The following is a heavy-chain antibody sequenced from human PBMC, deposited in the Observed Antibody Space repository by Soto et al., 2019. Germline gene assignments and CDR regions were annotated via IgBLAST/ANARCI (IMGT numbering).Heavy chain of an antibody. V-gene: IGHV1-69*02. CDR2: IIPRLDMT. D-gene: IGHD3-16*02. Sequence: QVQLVQSGAEVKKPGSSVKVSCKASGGSFGSNSITWVRQAPGQGLEWMGRIIPRLDMTNYPQKCQDRVKITADTSTTTVYMALRKLRYEATAMYNCSVGEDGAYRYQRNDGFEIWGQGTKVTVSS. J-gene: IGHJ3*02. CDR1: GGSFGSNS. CDR3: SVGEDGAYRYQRNDGFEI.